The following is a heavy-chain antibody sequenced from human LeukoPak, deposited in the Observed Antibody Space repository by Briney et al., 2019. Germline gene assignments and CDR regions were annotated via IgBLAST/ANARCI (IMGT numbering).Heavy chain of an antibody. CDR2: INHSGST. V-gene: IGHV4-34*01. CDR1: GGSFSGYY. J-gene: IGHJ5*02. D-gene: IGHD6-13*01. Sequence: KSSETLSLTCAVYGGSFSGYYWSWIRQPPGKGLEWIGEINHSGSTNYNPSLKSRVTISVDTSKNQFSLKLSSVTAADTAVYYCARGLYRSSWYGGWFDPWGQGTLVTVSS. CDR3: ARGLYRSSWYGGWFDP.